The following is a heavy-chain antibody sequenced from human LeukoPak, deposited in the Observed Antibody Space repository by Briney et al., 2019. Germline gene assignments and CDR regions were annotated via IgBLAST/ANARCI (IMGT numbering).Heavy chain of an antibody. Sequence: GGSLRLSCVTSGLTFTNHGFHWLRQAAGKGLEWVAFVRNDGFDTYHSNSVKGRFSISRDDSRNTAYLQMNSLTAEDTALYYCARDRGKDYFGDWGQGTQVTVSS. CDR2: VRNDGFDT. D-gene: IGHD4-23*01. V-gene: IGHV3-30*02. J-gene: IGHJ4*02. CDR1: GLTFTNHG. CDR3: ARDRGKDYFGD.